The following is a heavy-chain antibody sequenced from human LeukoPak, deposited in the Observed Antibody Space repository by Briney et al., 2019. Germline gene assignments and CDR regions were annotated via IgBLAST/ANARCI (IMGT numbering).Heavy chain of an antibody. CDR3: ARVMEWVVAVPSSYYYYGMDV. J-gene: IGHJ6*02. Sequence: ASVKVSCKASGGTLSSYAISWVRQAPGQGLEWMGGIIPIFGTANYAQKFQGRVTITADESTSTAYMELSSLRSEDTAVYYCARVMEWVVAVPSSYYYYGMDVWGQGTTVTVSS. V-gene: IGHV1-69*13. D-gene: IGHD2-15*01. CDR2: IIPIFGTA. CDR1: GGTLSSYA.